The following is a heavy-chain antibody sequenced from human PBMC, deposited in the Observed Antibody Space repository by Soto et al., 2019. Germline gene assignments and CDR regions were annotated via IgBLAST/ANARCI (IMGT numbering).Heavy chain of an antibody. CDR1: GYTFTSYD. V-gene: IGHV1-8*01. J-gene: IGHJ3*02. Sequence: QVQLVQSGAEVKKPGASVKVSCKASGYTFTSYDINWVRQATGQGLEWMGWMNPNSGNTGYAQKFQGRVTMTRNTSISTAYMELSSLRSEDTAVYYCARANMITFGGVIAPDAFDIWVQGTMVTVSS. CDR3: ARANMITFGGVIAPDAFDI. CDR2: MNPNSGNT. D-gene: IGHD3-16*02.